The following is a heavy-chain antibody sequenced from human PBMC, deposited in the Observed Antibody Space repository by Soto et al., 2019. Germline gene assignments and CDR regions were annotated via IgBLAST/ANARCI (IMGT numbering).Heavy chain of an antibody. CDR3: AASQHCSGGSCYYYFDY. V-gene: IGHV4-59*01. Sequence: SETLSLTCTVSGGSISSYYWSWIRQPPGKGLEWIGYIYYSGSTNYNPSLKSRVTISVDTSKNQFSLKLSSVTAADTAVYYCAASQHCSGGSCYYYFDYWGQGTLVTVSS. CDR1: GGSISSYY. J-gene: IGHJ4*02. CDR2: IYYSGST. D-gene: IGHD2-15*01.